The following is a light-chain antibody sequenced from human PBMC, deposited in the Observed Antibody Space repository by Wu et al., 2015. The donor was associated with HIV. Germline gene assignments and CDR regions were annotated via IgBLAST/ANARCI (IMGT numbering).Light chain of an antibody. V-gene: IGKV3-20*01. CDR3: QQNYNGPLT. CDR2: VAS. J-gene: IGKJ5*01. Sequence: EIVLTQSPGTLSLSPGERATLSCRASQSISSNYLAWYQQKPGQAPRLLISVASSRATGIPDRFSGSVSGTDFTLTISSLEPEDFAIYYCQQNYNGPLTFGQGTR. CDR1: QSISSNY.